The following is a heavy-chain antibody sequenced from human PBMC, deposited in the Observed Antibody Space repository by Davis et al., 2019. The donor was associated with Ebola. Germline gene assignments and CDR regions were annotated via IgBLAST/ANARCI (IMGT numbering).Heavy chain of an antibody. V-gene: IGHV3-30*03. CDR1: GFRLISYG. CDR2: LSYNGNDE. J-gene: IGHJ4*02. D-gene: IGHD5-12*01. CDR3: ATCAYSGYHRSTAFDY. Sequence: GESLKISCAASGFRLISYGMHWVRQAPGKGLEWVALLSYNGNDESYADSVKGRFTISRDNSKSTLYLQMNSLRPEYTAVYYCATCAYSGYHRSTAFDYWGQGTLVPVSS.